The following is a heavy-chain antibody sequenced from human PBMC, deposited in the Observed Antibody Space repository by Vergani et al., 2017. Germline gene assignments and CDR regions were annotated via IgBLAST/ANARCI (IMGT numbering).Heavy chain of an antibody. CDR3: ARCFVDYYDSSGYIFDY. J-gene: IGHJ4*02. D-gene: IGHD3-22*01. CDR2: IYYSGST. CDR1: GGSISSGGYY. Sequence: QVQLQESGPGLVKPSQTLSLTCTVSGGSISSGGYYWSWIRQHPGKGLEWIGYIYYSGSTYYNPSRKSRVTISVDTSKNQFSLKLSSVTAADTAVYYCARCFVDYYDSSGYIFDYWGQGTLVTVSS. V-gene: IGHV4-31*03.